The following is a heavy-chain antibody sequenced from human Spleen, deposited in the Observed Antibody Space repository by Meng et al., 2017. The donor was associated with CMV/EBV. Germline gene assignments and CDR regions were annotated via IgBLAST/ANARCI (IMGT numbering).Heavy chain of an antibody. J-gene: IGHJ4*02. CDR3: ARVWFGELFPDY. V-gene: IGHV4-59*01. D-gene: IGHD3-10*01. CDR1: GGSIGSYY. Sequence: SETLSLTCTVSGGSIGSYYWSWIRQPPGKGLEWIGYIYYSGTTNYNPSLKSRVTISIDTSKNQFYLKLSSVTAADTAVYYCARVWFGELFPDYWVQGTLVTAPQ. CDR2: IYYSGTT.